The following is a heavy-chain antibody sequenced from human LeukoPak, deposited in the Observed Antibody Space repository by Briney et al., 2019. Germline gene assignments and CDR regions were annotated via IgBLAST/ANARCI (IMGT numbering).Heavy chain of an antibody. CDR1: GFTFDDYA. Sequence: GGSLRLFCAASGFTFDDYAMHWVRQAPGKGLEWVSGISWNSGSIGYADSVKGRFTISRDNAKNSLYLQMNSLRAEDTALYYCAKELRDAFDYWGQGTLVTVSS. CDR3: AKELRDAFDY. J-gene: IGHJ4*02. D-gene: IGHD2-21*02. V-gene: IGHV3-9*01. CDR2: ISWNSGSI.